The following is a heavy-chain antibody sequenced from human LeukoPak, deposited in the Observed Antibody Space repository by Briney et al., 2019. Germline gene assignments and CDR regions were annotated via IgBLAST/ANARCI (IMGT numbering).Heavy chain of an antibody. CDR1: GFTFSSYA. J-gene: IGHJ4*02. V-gene: IGHV3-23*01. D-gene: IGHD2-8*01. Sequence: GGSLRLSCAASGFTFSSYAMSWVRQAPGKRLEWVSAISGSGGSTYYADSVKGRFTISRDNSKNTLYLQMNSLRAEDTAVYYCAKGSQKKYCTNGVCLPLDYWGQGTLVTVSS. CDR3: AKGSQKKYCTNGVCLPLDY. CDR2: ISGSGGST.